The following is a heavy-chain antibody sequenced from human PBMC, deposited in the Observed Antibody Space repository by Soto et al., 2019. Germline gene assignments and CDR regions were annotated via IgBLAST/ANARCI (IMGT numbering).Heavy chain of an antibody. CDR3: VRGDYGDYSHWFDP. V-gene: IGHV1-8*02. CDR2: MNPNSGNT. CDR1: GYTFTNFD. J-gene: IGHJ5*02. Sequence: QVQLVQSGAEVKKPGASVRVSCKASGYTFTNFDINWVRQATGQGLEWMGWMNPNSGNTGYAQKFQGRGTMTRNTSITTAYMELSTLRSEDTAVYYCVRGDYGDYSHWFDPWGQGTLVTVSS. D-gene: IGHD4-17*01.